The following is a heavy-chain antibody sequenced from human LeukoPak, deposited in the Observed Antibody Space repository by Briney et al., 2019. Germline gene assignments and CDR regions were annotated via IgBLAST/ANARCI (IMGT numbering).Heavy chain of an antibody. CDR1: GFTFSSYW. J-gene: IGHJ4*02. Sequence: GGSLRLSCAASGFTFSSYWMHWVRQAPGKGLVWVSRINGDGSSTAYADSVKGRFTISRDRSKNTLYLQMNSLRVEDTAVYYCARAPMTTEDYWGQGTLVTVSS. CDR2: INGDGSST. CDR3: ARAPMTTEDY. V-gene: IGHV3-74*01. D-gene: IGHD4-17*01.